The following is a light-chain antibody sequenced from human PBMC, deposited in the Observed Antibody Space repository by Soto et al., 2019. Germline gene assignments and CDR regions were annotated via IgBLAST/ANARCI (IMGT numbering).Light chain of an antibody. CDR2: WAS. J-gene: IGKJ3*01. Sequence: DIVMTQSPDSLAVSLGERATINCKSSQSVLYNSNNKNFLAWYQQKPGQPPKLLIYWASTRESGVPERFSGSGYGTDFTLTISSLQAEDVAVYYCHQYYTTPHTFGPGTKVYIK. CDR3: HQYYTTPHT. CDR1: QSVLYNSNNKNF. V-gene: IGKV4-1*01.